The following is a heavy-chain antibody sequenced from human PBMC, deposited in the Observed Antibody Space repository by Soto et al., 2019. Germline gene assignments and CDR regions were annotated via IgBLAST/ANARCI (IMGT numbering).Heavy chain of an antibody. J-gene: IGHJ4*02. Sequence: ASVKVSCKASGGTFSSYAISWVRQAPGQGLEWMGGIIPIFGTANYAQKFQGRVTITADESTSTAYMELSSLRSEDTAVYYCARGLSPPRGDYDDSSGYWGTDYWGQGTLVTVSS. CDR1: GGTFSSYA. CDR2: IIPIFGTA. V-gene: IGHV1-69*13. D-gene: IGHD3-22*01. CDR3: ARGLSPPRGDYDDSSGYWGTDY.